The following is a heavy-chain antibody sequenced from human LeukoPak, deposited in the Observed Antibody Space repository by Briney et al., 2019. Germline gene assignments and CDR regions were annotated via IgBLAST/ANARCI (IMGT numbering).Heavy chain of an antibody. V-gene: IGHV4-59*01. CDR3: ARVFDAFDI. CDR1: GGSISSYY. J-gene: IGHJ3*02. CDR2: IYYSGST. Sequence: SETLSLTCTVSGGSISSYYWSWIRQPPGKGLEWIGYIYYSGSTNYNPSLKSRVTISVDTSKNQVSLKLSSVTAADTAVYYCARVFDAFDIWGQGTMVTVSS.